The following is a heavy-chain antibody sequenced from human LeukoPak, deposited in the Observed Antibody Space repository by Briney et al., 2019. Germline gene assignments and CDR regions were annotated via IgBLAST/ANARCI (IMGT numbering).Heavy chain of an antibody. CDR3: ERDPSEYEWQRGWYRDF. CDR2: ISSSGRTM. CDR1: GFTFSSYE. D-gene: IGHD6-19*01. J-gene: IGHJ4*02. V-gene: IGHV3-48*03. Sequence: PGGSLRLSCAASGFTFSSYEMNWVRQAPGKGLEWISHISSSGRTMYYADSVKGRFTISRDNAKNSLYLQMNSLRAEDTAVYYCERDPSEYEWQRGWYRDFWGQGSQVTVSS.